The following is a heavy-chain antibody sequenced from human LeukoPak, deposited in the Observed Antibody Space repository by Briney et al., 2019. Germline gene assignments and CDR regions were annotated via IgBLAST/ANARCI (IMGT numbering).Heavy chain of an antibody. Sequence: PSETLSLTCTVPGGSISSGGYYWSWIRQHPGKGLEWIGYIYYSGSTYYNPSLKSRVTISVDTSKNQFSLKLSSVTAADTAVYYCARSGGPSGSRLVGNWFDPWGQGTLVTVSS. V-gene: IGHV4-31*03. D-gene: IGHD1-26*01. CDR2: IYYSGST. J-gene: IGHJ5*02. CDR1: GGSISSGGYY. CDR3: ARSGGPSGSRLVGNWFDP.